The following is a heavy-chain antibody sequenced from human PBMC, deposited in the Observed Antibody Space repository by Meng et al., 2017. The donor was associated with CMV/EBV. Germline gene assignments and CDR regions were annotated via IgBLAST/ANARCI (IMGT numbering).Heavy chain of an antibody. CDR2: IYHSGST. D-gene: IGHD6-19*01. CDR3: ARGGGIAVAGRDY. CDR1: GGSISSSNW. Sequence: SETLSLTCAVSGGSISSSNWWSWVRQPPGKGLEWIGEIYHSGSTNYNPSLKSRVTISVDTSKNQFSLKLSSVTAADTAVYYCARGGGIAVAGRDYWGQGTLVTVSS. J-gene: IGHJ4*02. V-gene: IGHV4-4*02.